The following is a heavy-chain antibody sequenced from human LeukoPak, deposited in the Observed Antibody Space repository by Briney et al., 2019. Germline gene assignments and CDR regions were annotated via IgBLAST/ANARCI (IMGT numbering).Heavy chain of an antibody. CDR2: INHSGST. V-gene: IGHV4-34*01. D-gene: IGHD2-2*02. Sequence: SETLSLTCAVYGGSFSGYYWSWIRQPPGKGLEWIGGINHSGSTNYNPSLKSRVTISVDTSKNQFSLKLSSVTAADTAVYYCARGRYCSSASCYRGGYYYYGMDVWGQGTTVTVSS. J-gene: IGHJ6*02. CDR1: GGSFSGYY. CDR3: ARGRYCSSASCYRGGYYYYGMDV.